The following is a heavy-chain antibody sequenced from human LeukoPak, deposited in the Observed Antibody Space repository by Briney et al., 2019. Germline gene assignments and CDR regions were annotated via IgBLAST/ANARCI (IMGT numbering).Heavy chain of an antibody. V-gene: IGHV3-21*01. CDR2: NRSSSSYI. D-gene: IGHD4-23*01. Sequence: GGSLRLSCAPSGFTLSRYEMNCVPQAPEKGLEWVSSNRSSSSYIYYADSVKGRFTISRDNAKNSLYLQMNSLRAEDTAVYYCARVRWYQGEDIQDCYYYYYMDVWGKGTTVT. CDR1: GFTLSRYE. CDR3: ARVRWYQGEDIQDCYYYYYMDV. J-gene: IGHJ6*03.